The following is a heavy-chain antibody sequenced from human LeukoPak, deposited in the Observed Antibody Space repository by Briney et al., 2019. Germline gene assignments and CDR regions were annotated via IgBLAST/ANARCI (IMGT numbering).Heavy chain of an antibody. V-gene: IGHV3-15*01. CDR3: TTVHGAGPVNFDH. D-gene: IGHD3-16*01. Sequence: GGSLRLSCTASGFTFNSVWMTWVRQAPGKGLEWVGRIKSRTDGETRDYAAPVKGRFIISRDDSENRLYLQMNSLKTEDTAVYYCTTVHGAGPVNFDHWGQGSLVTVSS. CDR1: GFTFNSVW. CDR2: IKSRTDGETR. J-gene: IGHJ4*02.